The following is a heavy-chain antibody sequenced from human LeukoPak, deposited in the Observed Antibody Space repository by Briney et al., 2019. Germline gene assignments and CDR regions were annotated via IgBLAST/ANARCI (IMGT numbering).Heavy chain of an antibody. CDR3: ARGIAAGDY. D-gene: IGHD6-13*01. CDR1: GYSLTDYY. CDR2: INPNSGGT. Sequence: ASVKVSCKASGYSLTDYYMHWVRQAPGQGLEWMGWINPNSGGTNYVQKFQGRVTMTRDTSISTAYMELSRLRSDDTAVYYCARGIAAGDYWGQGTLVTVSS. V-gene: IGHV1-2*02. J-gene: IGHJ4*02.